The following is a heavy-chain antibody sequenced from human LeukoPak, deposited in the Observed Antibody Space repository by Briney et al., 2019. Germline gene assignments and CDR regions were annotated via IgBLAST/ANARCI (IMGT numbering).Heavy chain of an antibody. J-gene: IGHJ3*02. CDR2: IRGSGGNT. CDR1: GFTFSTYA. Sequence: PGGSLRLSCAASGFTFSTYAMTWVRQAPGKGLEWVSGIRGSGGNTLYADSVKGRFTISRDNSKSTLYLQMNSLRAEDTAVYYCAKDPNGDYFGAFDSWGQGTMVTVSS. D-gene: IGHD4-17*01. V-gene: IGHV3-23*01. CDR3: AKDPNGDYFGAFDS.